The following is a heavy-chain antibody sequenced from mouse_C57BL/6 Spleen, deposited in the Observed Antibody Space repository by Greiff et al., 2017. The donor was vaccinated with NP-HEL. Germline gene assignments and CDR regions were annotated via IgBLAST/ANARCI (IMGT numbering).Heavy chain of an antibody. J-gene: IGHJ2*01. CDR3: ARDMRGGASFDY. CDR1: GYSITSGYY. V-gene: IGHV3-6*01. D-gene: IGHD2-3*01. CDR2: ISYDGSN. Sequence: ESGPGLVKPSQSLSLTCSVTGYSITSGYYWNWIRQFPGNKLEWMGYISYDGSNNYNPSLKNRISITRDTSKNQFFLKLNSVTTEDTATYYCARDMRGGASFDYWGQGTTLTVSS.